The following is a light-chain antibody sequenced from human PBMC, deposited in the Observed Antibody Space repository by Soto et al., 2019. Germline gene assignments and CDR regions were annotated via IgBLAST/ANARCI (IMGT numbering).Light chain of an antibody. CDR1: QSVSSSY. V-gene: IGKV3-20*01. CDR3: QQYGSSPPYT. Sequence: EIALTQSPGTLSLSPGERATLSCRASQSVSSSYLAWYQQKPGQAPRLLIFGTSSRATGIPDRFSGSGSGTDFTLTISRLEPEDSAVYYCQQYGSSPPYTFGQGTKLEIK. J-gene: IGKJ2*01. CDR2: GTS.